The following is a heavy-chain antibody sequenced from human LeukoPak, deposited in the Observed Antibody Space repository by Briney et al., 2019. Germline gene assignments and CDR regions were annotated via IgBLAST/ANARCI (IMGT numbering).Heavy chain of an antibody. J-gene: IGHJ4*02. Sequence: GGSLRLSCAASGFTFSSYAMSWVRQAPGKGLEWVSTVSGGGVTTYYADSAKGRFTISRDNSKNTLYLQMSSLTAEDTAVYYCPKQSCASGWNPFDYWGQGILVTVSS. D-gene: IGHD6-19*01. V-gene: IGHV3-23*01. CDR2: VSGGGVTT. CDR3: PKQSCASGWNPFDY. CDR1: GFTFSSYA.